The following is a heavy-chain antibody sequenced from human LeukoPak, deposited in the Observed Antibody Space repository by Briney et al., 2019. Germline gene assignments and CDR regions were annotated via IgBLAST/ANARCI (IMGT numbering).Heavy chain of an antibody. CDR3: ARGIVGSRDFYFRYYFDY. Sequence: SETLSLTCTVSGGSISSSGYYWGWIRQSPGEGLEWIGNIYYSGITYYNPSLKSRVTVSVDTSKNEFSLKLSSVTAADTAVYFCARGIVGSRDFYFRYYFDYWGQGTLVTVSS. CDR1: GGSISSSGYY. CDR2: IYYSGIT. V-gene: IGHV4-39*07. D-gene: IGHD3-22*01. J-gene: IGHJ4*02.